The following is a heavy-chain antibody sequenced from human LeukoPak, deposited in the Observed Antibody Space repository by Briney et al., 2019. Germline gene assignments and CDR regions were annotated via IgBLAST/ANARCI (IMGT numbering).Heavy chain of an antibody. D-gene: IGHD5-12*01. V-gene: IGHV3-30*02. Sequence: PGRSLRLSRAVSVFTFSSYGMHWVRQAPAKGLEYVVFIRYDGSNKYYADSVKGRFTISRDNSKNRLYLQMNSVRVEDRAVYYLAKAKVSSYEWTALHHWGQGTLVTVS. CDR2: IRYDGSNK. CDR3: AKAKVSSYEWTALHH. CDR1: VFTFSSYG. J-gene: IGHJ5*02.